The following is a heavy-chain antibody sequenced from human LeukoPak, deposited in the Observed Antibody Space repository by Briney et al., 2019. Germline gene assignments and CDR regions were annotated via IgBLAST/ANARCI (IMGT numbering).Heavy chain of an antibody. V-gene: IGHV1-2*02. CDR3: ASGVMYSSSWDFDY. J-gene: IGHJ4*02. D-gene: IGHD6-13*01. CDR1: GGTFSSYA. CDR2: INPNSGGT. Sequence: ASVKVSCKASGGTFSSYAISWVRQAPGQGLEWMGWINPNSGGTNYAQKFQGRVTMTRDTSISTAYMELSRLRSDDTAVYYCASGVMYSSSWDFDYWGQGTLVTVSS.